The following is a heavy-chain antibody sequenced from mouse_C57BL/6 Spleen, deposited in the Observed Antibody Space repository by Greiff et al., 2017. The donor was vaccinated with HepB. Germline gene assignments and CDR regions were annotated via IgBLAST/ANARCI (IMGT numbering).Heavy chain of an antibody. CDR2: ISNGGGST. J-gene: IGHJ3*01. D-gene: IGHD2-4*01. Sequence: EVKLVESGGGLVQPGGSLKLSCAASGFTFCDYYMYWVRQTPEKRLEWVAYISNGGGSTYYPDTVKGRFTISRDNAKNTLYLQMSRLKSEDTAMYYCARPPYDYDFLLFAYWGQGTLVTVSA. CDR1: GFTFCDYY. V-gene: IGHV5-12*01. CDR3: ARPPYDYDFLLFAY.